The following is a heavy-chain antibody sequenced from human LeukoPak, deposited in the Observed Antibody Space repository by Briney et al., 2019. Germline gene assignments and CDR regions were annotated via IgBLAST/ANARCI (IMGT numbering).Heavy chain of an antibody. D-gene: IGHD4-11*01. Sequence: SETLPLTCTVSGGSISSYYWSWIRQPPGKGLEWIGYIYYSGSTNYNPSLKSRVTISVDTSKNQFSLKLSSVTAADTAVYYCARDSRTPVTFVSYGMDVWGQGTTVTVSS. CDR3: ARDSRTPVTFVSYGMDV. CDR2: IYYSGST. V-gene: IGHV4-59*01. CDR1: GGSISSYY. J-gene: IGHJ6*02.